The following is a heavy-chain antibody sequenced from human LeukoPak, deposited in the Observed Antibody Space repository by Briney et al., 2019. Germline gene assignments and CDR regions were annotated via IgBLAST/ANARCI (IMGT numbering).Heavy chain of an antibody. J-gene: IGHJ4*02. Sequence: SQTLSLTCTVSGGSISSGSYYWSWIRQPAGKGLEWIGRIYASGSTNYNPSLKSRVTISVDTSKNQFSLKLSSVTAADTAVYYCASGSYGDSPSYWGQGTLVTVSS. CDR2: IYASGST. CDR1: GGSISSGSYY. V-gene: IGHV4-61*02. CDR3: ASGSYGDSPSY. D-gene: IGHD5-18*01.